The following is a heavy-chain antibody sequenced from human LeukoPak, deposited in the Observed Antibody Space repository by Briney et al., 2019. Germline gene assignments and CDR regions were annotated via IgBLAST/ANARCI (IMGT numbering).Heavy chain of an antibody. D-gene: IGHD2-15*01. CDR2: INDDGSST. CDR3: ACYGIAPPY. V-gene: IGHV3-74*01. Sequence: QPGGSLRLSCTAWGFTFSSYWMHWVRHAPGKGLVWVSDINDDGSSTSYADSVKGRFTISRDNAKNTLYLQMNSLRTEDTAVYYCACYGIAPPYWGQGTLVTVSS. CDR1: GFTFSSYW. J-gene: IGHJ4*02.